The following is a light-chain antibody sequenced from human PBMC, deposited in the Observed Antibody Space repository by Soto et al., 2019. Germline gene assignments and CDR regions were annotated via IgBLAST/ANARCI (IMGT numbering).Light chain of an antibody. CDR2: DVS. CDR3: SSYTSQSTVV. CDR1: SSDVGGYNY. V-gene: IGLV2-14*01. Sequence: QSALTQPASVSGSPGQSIAISCTGTSSDVGGYNYVSWYQQPPGKAPKLIIYDVSDRPSGVSNRFSGSKSGNTASLTISGLQADDEADYYCSSYTSQSTVVFGGGTKLTVL. J-gene: IGLJ3*02.